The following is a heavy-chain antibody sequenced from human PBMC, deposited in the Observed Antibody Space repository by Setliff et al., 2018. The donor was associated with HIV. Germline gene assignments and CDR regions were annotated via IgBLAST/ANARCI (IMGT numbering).Heavy chain of an antibody. CDR3: AQIWFGGAHFR. D-gene: IGHD3-10*01. CDR2: ISYDGSNK. Sequence: AGGSLRLSCAASGFTFSSYGMHWVRQAPGKGLEWVADISYDGSNKHYADSVKDRFTISRDNAKNTLYLQMNSLRPEDTAVYYCAQIWFGGAHFRWGQGTLVTVSS. V-gene: IGHV3-30*18. J-gene: IGHJ4*02. CDR1: GFTFSSYG.